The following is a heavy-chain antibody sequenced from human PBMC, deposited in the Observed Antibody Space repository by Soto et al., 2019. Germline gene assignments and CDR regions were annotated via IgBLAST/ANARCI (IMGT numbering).Heavy chain of an antibody. CDR2: INHSGST. V-gene: IGHV4-34*01. D-gene: IGHD4-17*01. J-gene: IGHJ4*02. CDR1: GGSFSGYY. Sequence: ETLSLTCAVYGGSFSGYYWSWIRQPPGKGLEWIGEINHSGSTNYNPSLKSRVTISVDTSKSQFSLKLSSVTAADTAVYYCAGFMPLTTVPLIDFGYWGQGTLVTVSS. CDR3: AGFMPLTTVPLIDFGY.